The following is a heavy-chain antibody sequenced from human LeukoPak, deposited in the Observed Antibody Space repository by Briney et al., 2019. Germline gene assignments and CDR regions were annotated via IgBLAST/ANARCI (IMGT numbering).Heavy chain of an antibody. CDR3: ARLPLTARRHFDS. Sequence: GGSLTLSCAASGSTFKNYWMSWVRQTPGTGLEWVANIKEDAGGRYYVGSVKGRFTISRDNAKSSLYLQMNSLRAEDSAVYFCARLPLTARRHFDSWGQGTLVTVSS. V-gene: IGHV3-7*05. CDR2: IKEDAGGR. J-gene: IGHJ4*02. D-gene: IGHD5-18*01. CDR1: GSTFKNYW.